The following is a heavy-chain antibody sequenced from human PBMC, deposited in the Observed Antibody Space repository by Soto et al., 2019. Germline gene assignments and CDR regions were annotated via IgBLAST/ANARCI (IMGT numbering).Heavy chain of an antibody. CDR2: ISSVDSII. D-gene: IGHD3-22*01. Sequence: QVQLVESGGGLVKPGGSLRLSCAASGFTFSDYYMSWIRQAPGKGLEWISYISSVDSIIYYADSVKGRFTIYRDNAKNSLFLQMNSLRAEDTAVYYCARDLGYYASSGYFDYWGQGTLVTVSS. J-gene: IGHJ4*02. V-gene: IGHV3-11*01. CDR3: ARDLGYYASSGYFDY. CDR1: GFTFSDYY.